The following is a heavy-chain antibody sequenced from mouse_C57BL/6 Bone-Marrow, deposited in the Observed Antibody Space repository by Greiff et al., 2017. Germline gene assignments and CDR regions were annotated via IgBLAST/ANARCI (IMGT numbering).Heavy chain of an antibody. CDR2: IYPRGGNT. J-gene: IGHJ3*01. V-gene: IGHV1-81*01. CDR3: ASDYYGSSRFAY. Sequence: VQLQQSGAELARPGASVKLSCKASGYTFTSYGISWVKQRTGQGLEWIGEIYPRGGNTYYNEKFKGKATLTADKSSSTAYMELRSLTSEDSAVYVCASDYYGSSRFAYWGQGTLVTVSA. D-gene: IGHD1-1*01. CDR1: GYTFTSYG.